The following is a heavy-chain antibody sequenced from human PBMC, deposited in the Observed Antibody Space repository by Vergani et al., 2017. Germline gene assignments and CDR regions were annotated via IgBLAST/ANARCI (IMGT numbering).Heavy chain of an antibody. CDR1: GGSFSGYY. V-gene: IGHV4-34*01. CDR2: INHSGST. D-gene: IGHD3-22*01. J-gene: IGHJ5*02. Sequence: QVQLQQWGAGLLKPSETLSLTCAVYGGSFSGYYWSWIRQPPGKGLEWIGEINHSGSTNYNPSLKSRVTISVDTSKNQFSLKLSSVTAADTAVYYCARDRYYDNGGYETWCQGTLVTVSS. CDR3: ARDRYYDNGGYET.